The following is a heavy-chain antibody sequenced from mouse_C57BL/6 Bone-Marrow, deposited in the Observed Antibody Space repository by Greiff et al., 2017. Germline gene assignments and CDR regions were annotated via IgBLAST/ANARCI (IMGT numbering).Heavy chain of an antibody. V-gene: IGHV1-62-2*01. CDR2: FDPGSGSI. CDR3: ARHERYYDYEGYFDY. J-gene: IGHJ2*01. CDR1: GYIFTEYT. Sequence: QVHVKQSGAELVKPGASVKLSCKASGYIFTEYTIHWVKQRSGQGLEWIGWFDPGSGSIKYNERFKDKATLTADKYSNTVYMELSRLTSEDSAVYFCARHERYYDYEGYFDYWGQGTTLTVSS. D-gene: IGHD2-4*01.